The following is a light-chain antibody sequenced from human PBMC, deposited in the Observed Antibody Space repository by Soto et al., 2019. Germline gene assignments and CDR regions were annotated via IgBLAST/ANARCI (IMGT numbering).Light chain of an antibody. CDR3: QQSYSSPPT. J-gene: IGKJ1*01. V-gene: IGKV1-39*01. CDR1: QSVSGW. CDR2: AAS. Sequence: IHMTQSPSTLSASVGDTVTVTCRASQSVSGWLAWYQQKPGEAPKLLIYAASNLQSGVPSRFSGSGSGTDFTLTISSLQPEDFATYYCQQSYSSPPTFGQGAKVDI.